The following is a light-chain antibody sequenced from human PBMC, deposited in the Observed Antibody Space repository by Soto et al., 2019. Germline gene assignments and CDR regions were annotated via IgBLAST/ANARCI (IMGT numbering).Light chain of an antibody. V-gene: IGKV3-20*01. CDR1: QRIKISY. J-gene: IGKJ1*01. CDR2: GAS. Sequence: ENVLTQSPATLSLSPGDRATLSCRASQRIKISYLAWYQQKPGQAPRLLVYGASSRATGIPDRFSGSGSETDFTLTISRLEPEDFAVYYCQQYGTSLKWTFGQGTKVDIK. CDR3: QQYGTSLKWT.